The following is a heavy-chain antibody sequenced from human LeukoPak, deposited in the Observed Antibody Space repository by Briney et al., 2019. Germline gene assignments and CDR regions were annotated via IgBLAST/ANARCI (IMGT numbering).Heavy chain of an antibody. D-gene: IGHD1-20*01. CDR1: GGSIRSSIYY. Sequence: PSETLSLTCTVSGGSIRSSIYYWGWSRQPPGKGLEWIGSISYGGDTFYHPSLKSRVTISVDTSTNQFSLTLTSVTAADTAVYKCARQRITGTARGYFDSWGQGTLVTVSS. CDR2: ISYGGDT. J-gene: IGHJ4*02. V-gene: IGHV4-39*01. CDR3: ARQRITGTARGYFDS.